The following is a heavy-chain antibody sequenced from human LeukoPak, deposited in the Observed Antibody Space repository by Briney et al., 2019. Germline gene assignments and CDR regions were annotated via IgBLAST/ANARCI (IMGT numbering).Heavy chain of an antibody. CDR1: EFTFSGYW. CDR2: INQDGCGK. J-gene: IGHJ4*02. CDR3: ARDGFVGAADY. Sequence: PGGSLRLSCAASEFTFSGYWMNWVRQAPGKGPEWVANINQDGCGKHYVDSVKGRFTISRDNAKNSLFLQMNSLRVEDTAVFYCARDGFVGAADYWGQGTLVTVSS. D-gene: IGHD6-13*01. V-gene: IGHV3-7*01.